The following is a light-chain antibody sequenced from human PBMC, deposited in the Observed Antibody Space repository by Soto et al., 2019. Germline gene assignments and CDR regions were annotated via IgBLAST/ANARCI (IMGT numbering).Light chain of an antibody. CDR1: QSVSSN. CDR3: QQYNNWPRT. Sequence: EIVMTQSPATLSVSPGERATVSCRASQSVSSNLAGYQQKRGQAPRLLIYGASTRATGIPARVSGSGSGTEFTLTIGSLQSEDFAVYYWQQYNNWPRTFGQGTKLEIK. CDR2: GAS. J-gene: IGKJ2*01. V-gene: IGKV3-15*01.